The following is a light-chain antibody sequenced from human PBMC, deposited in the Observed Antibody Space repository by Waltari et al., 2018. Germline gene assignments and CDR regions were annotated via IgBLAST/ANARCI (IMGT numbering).Light chain of an antibody. CDR3: QERDNPFT. CDR1: QAINNY. CDR2: DAS. Sequence: EIVLTQSPATLSLSPGERATLSCRARQAINNYLAWHQQKPGQAPRLLIFDASKRAADTPARFSGSGSGTDFTLTISSLEPEDFAVYYCQERDNPFTFGPGTRVDVK. J-gene: IGKJ3*01. V-gene: IGKV3-11*01.